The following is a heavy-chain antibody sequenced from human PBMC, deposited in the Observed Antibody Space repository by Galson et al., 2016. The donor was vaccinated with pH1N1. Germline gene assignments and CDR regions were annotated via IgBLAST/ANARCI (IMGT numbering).Heavy chain of an antibody. CDR3: ARDSEYSGHEGLH. Sequence: SLRLSCVASGFTFTSYAMHWVRQAPGKGLEWVAVILYDGTNEYYADSVKGRFTISRDKTQSTVYLQMNSLRTEDTAVYYCARDSEYSGHEGLHWAQGTLVIVSS. J-gene: IGHJ4*02. D-gene: IGHD5-12*01. CDR2: ILYDGTNE. CDR1: GFTFTSYA. V-gene: IGHV3-30*04.